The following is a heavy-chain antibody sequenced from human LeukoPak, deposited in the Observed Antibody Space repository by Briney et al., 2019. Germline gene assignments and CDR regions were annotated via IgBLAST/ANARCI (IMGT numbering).Heavy chain of an antibody. Sequence: GGSLRLSCAASGFTFSSYAMSWVRQAPGKGLEWVSAISGSGGSTYYADSVKGRFTISRDNSKNTLYLQMNSLRAEDTAVYYCARDRTGSPGNSDAFDIWGQGTMVTVSS. CDR2: ISGSGGST. V-gene: IGHV3-23*01. CDR1: GFTFSSYA. CDR3: ARDRTGSPGNSDAFDI. D-gene: IGHD1-14*01. J-gene: IGHJ3*02.